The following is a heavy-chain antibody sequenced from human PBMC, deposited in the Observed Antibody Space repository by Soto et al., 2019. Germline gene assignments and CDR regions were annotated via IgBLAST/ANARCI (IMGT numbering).Heavy chain of an antibody. CDR3: ARDMVRGRYAECFQH. D-gene: IGHD3-10*01. Sequence: EVQLVESGGGLVQPGGSLRLSCAASGFTVSSNYMSWVRQAPGKGLEWVSVIYSGGSTYYADSVEGRFTISRDNSKNTLYLQMNSLRAEDAAVYYCARDMVRGRYAECFQHWGQGTLVTISS. J-gene: IGHJ1*01. CDR1: GFTVSSNY. CDR2: IYSGGST. V-gene: IGHV3-66*01.